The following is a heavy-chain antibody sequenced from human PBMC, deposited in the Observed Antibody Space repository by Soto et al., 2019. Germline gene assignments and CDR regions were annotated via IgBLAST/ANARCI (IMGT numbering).Heavy chain of an antibody. Sequence: QEQLRESGPGLVKPSETLSLTCAISDDSIGPYYWTWIRQTPRKELQWICYVYNSGSTKYNSSLRSRDTLSLAASNSQFSLTMSSVTAAITGRHYWGREIIGNTLPGIGISSGPGTLV. D-gene: IGHD1-20*01. CDR1: DDSIGPYY. CDR2: VYNSGST. J-gene: IGHJ5*02. CDR3: GREIIGNTLPGIGIS. V-gene: IGHV4-59*01.